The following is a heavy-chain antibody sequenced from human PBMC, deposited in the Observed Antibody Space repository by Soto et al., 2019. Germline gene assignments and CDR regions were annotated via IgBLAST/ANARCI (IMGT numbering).Heavy chain of an antibody. CDR1: GGSISSSSYY. CDR2: IYYSGST. D-gene: IGHD3-9*01. V-gene: IGHV4-39*01. CDR3: AGIRYFDWLLYLGFDP. Sequence: SETLSLTCTVSGGSISSSSYYWGWIRQPPGKGLEWIGSIYYSGSTYYNPSLKSRVTISVDTSKNQFSLKLSSVTAADTAVYYCAGIRYFDWLLYLGFDPWGQGTLVT. J-gene: IGHJ5*02.